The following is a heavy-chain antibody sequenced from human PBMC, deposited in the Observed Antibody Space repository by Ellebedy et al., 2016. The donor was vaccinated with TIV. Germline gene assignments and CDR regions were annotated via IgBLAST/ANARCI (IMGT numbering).Heavy chain of an antibody. CDR2: TYYKSKWYN. D-gene: IGHD3-10*01. CDR3: AREGVTMVRGVIYSYYGMDV. Sequence: SQTLSLTXXISGDRVSSNSATWTWIRQSPSRGLEWLGRTYYKSKWYNDYALSVKSRITINPDTSTNRFSLLLKAVTPEDTAIYYCAREGVTMVRGVIYSYYGMDVWGQGTTVTVSS. V-gene: IGHV6-1*01. J-gene: IGHJ6*02. CDR1: GDRVSSNSAT.